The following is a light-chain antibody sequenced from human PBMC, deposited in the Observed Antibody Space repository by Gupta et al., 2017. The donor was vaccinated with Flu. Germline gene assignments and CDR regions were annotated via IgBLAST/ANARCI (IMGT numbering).Light chain of an antibody. Sequence: NCKSSQSVLYSSNNKNYLAWYQQKPGQPPKLLIYWASTRESGVPDRFSGSGSGTDFTLTISSLQAEGVAVYSCQQYYSTPRTFGQGTKVEIK. J-gene: IGKJ1*01. CDR1: QSVLYSSNNKNY. CDR3: QQYYSTPRT. V-gene: IGKV4-1*01. CDR2: WAS.